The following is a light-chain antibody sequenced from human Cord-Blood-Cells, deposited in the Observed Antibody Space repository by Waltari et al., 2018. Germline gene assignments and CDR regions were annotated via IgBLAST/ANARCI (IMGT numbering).Light chain of an antibody. J-gene: IGLJ2*01. Sequence: NFMLTQPHSVSESPGKTVTISSTRSSGSIASTYVQWYQQRPGSSPTTVIYEDNQRPSGVPDRFSGSIDSSSNSASLTISGLKTEDEADYYCQSYDSSNVVFGGGTKLTVL. CDR3: QSYDSSNVV. V-gene: IGLV6-57*01. CDR1: SGSIASTY. CDR2: EDN.